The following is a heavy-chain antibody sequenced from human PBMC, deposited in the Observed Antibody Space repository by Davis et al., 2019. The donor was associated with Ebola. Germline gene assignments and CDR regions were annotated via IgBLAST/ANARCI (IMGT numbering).Heavy chain of an antibody. CDR3: ASQYGLGDAFDI. CDR2: MNPNSGNT. V-gene: IGHV1-8*01. Sequence: ASVTVSCKASGYTFTSYDINWVRQATGQGLEWMVWMNPNSGNTGYAQKFQGRVTMTRNTSISTAYMELSSLRSEDTAVYYCASQYGLGDAFDIWGQGTMVTVSS. CDR1: GYTFTSYD. J-gene: IGHJ3*02. D-gene: IGHD3-10*01.